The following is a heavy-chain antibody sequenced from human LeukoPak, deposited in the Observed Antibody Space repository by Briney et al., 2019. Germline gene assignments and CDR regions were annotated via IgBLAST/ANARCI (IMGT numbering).Heavy chain of an antibody. CDR2: ISGSGGST. J-gene: IGHJ4*02. CDR1: GFTFTSYA. D-gene: IGHD3-10*01. V-gene: IGHV3-23*01. CDR3: AKGHGSRTGDFEY. Sequence: GGSLRLSCAASGFTFTSYAMIWVRQAPGKGLEWVSAISGSGGSTHYADSVKGRFTISRDNSKNSLYLQMNTLRTEDNALYYCAKGHGSRTGDFEYWGQGTLVTVSS.